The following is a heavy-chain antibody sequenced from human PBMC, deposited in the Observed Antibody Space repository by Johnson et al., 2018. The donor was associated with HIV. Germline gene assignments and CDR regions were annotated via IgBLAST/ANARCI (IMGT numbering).Heavy chain of an antibody. Sequence: MQLVESGGGLVQPGGSLRLSCAASGFTFSSYDMHWVRQATGKGLEWLSAIGTAGDTYYPGSVKGRFTISRDNSKNTLYLQMNSLRAEDTAVYYCAKDHPPMATMVGAFDIWGQGTMVTVSS. CDR1: GFTFSSYD. CDR3: AKDHPPMATMVGAFDI. CDR2: IGTAGDT. J-gene: IGHJ3*02. D-gene: IGHD5-24*01. V-gene: IGHV3-13*01.